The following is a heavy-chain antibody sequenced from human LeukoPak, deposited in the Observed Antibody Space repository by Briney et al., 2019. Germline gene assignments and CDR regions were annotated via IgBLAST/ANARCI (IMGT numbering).Heavy chain of an antibody. CDR2: ISPSGAST. D-gene: IGHD2-8*02. Sequence: ASVKVSCKASGYTFTSYYVHWVRQAPGQGLEWMGIISPSGASTSYAQKFQGRVTMTRDMSTSTVYMELSSLISEDTAIYYCATYRQVLLPFESWGQGTLVTVSS. V-gene: IGHV1-46*01. J-gene: IGHJ4*02. CDR3: ATYRQVLLPFES. CDR1: GYTFTSYY.